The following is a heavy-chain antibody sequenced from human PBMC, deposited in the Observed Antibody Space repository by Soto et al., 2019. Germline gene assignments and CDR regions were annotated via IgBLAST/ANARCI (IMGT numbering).Heavy chain of an antibody. CDR3: AKDSDYYGSGGEWFDP. V-gene: IGHV3-23*01. D-gene: IGHD3-10*01. Sequence: GGSLRLSCAASGFTFSSYAMSWVRQAPGKGLEWVSAISGSGGSTYYADSVKGRFTISRDNSKNTLYLQMNSLRAEDTAVYYCAKDSDYYGSGGEWFDPWGQGTLVTVSS. CDR1: GFTFSSYA. J-gene: IGHJ5*02. CDR2: ISGSGGST.